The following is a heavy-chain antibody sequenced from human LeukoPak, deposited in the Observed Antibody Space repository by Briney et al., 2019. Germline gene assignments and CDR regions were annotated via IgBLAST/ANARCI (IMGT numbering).Heavy chain of an antibody. J-gene: IGHJ4*02. D-gene: IGHD2-15*01. CDR1: GFTFSDYY. Sequence: GGSLRLSCAAPGFTFSDYYMSWIRQAPGKGLEWVSYISSSGSTIYYADSVKGRFTISRDNAKNSLYLQMNSLRAEDTAVYYCARGVVVVAATPDFDYWGQGTLVTVSS. V-gene: IGHV3-11*01. CDR3: ARGVVVVAATPDFDY. CDR2: ISSSGSTI.